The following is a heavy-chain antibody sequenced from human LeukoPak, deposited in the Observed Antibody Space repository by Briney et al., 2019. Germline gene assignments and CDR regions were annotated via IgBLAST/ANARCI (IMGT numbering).Heavy chain of an antibody. CDR3: ARDLLHRGYAFDI. Sequence: SETLSLTCTVSGGSISSYYWSWIRQPAGKGLEWIGRIYSSGSTNYNPSLKSRVTMSVDTSRNQFSLNLTSVTAADTAIYYCARDLLHRGYAFDIWGQGIMVTVSS. V-gene: IGHV4-4*07. CDR2: IYSSGST. D-gene: IGHD5-12*01. CDR1: GGSISSYY. J-gene: IGHJ3*02.